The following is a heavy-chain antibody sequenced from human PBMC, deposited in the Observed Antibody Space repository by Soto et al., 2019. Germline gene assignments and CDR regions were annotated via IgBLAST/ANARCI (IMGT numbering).Heavy chain of an antibody. J-gene: IGHJ3*02. Sequence: SETLSLTGAVFGGSFRGYYWSWISQPPGKGLEWIGYIYYSGSTNYNPSLKSRVTISVDTSKNQFSLKLSSVTAADTAVYYCARHLWVGSSWYLGAFDIWGQGTMVTVSS. CDR3: ARHLWVGSSWYLGAFDI. V-gene: IGHV4-59*08. CDR2: IYYSGST. CDR1: GGSFRGYY. D-gene: IGHD6-13*01.